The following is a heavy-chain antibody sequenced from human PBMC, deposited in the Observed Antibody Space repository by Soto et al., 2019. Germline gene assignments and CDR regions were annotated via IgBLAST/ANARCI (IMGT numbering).Heavy chain of an antibody. CDR3: ARDIGLYAYAEGY. CDR1: GGSINIYW. Sequence: SETLSLTCSVSGGSINIYWWSWIRHPAGKGLEWIGRVYSSETTDYNPSLNSRATMSVETSKNQFSLKLTSVTAADTAVYYCARDIGLYAYAEGYWGQGIQVTVSS. V-gene: IGHV4-4*07. D-gene: IGHD2-2*01. J-gene: IGHJ4*02. CDR2: VYSSETT.